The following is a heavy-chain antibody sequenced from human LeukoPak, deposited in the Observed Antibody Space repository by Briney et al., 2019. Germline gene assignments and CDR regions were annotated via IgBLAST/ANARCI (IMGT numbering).Heavy chain of an antibody. D-gene: IGHD6-19*01. CDR2: ISAYNGNT. V-gene: IGHV1-18*01. CDR1: GYTFTSYG. J-gene: IGHJ6*03. CDR3: ARDSLYIAVDYMDV. Sequence: ASVKVSCKASGYTFTSYGISWVRQAPGQGLEWMGWISAYNGNTNYAQKLQGRVTMTTDTSTSTAYMELRSLRSDDTAVYYCARDSLYIAVDYMDVWGKGTTVTVSS.